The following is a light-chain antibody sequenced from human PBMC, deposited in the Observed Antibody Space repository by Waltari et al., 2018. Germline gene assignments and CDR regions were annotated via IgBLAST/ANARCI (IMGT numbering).Light chain of an antibody. Sequence: EIVLTQSPGTLSLSLGEGATLSCRTSQPIRHTYLAGYQQKPGQAPTLLIHGASSRATGVPDRCAGSGSGTDFSLTSSRLEPEDFETYYCQQYDIAPLTFGGGTKVEIK. V-gene: IGKV3-20*01. CDR2: GAS. CDR1: QPIRHTY. CDR3: QQYDIAPLT. J-gene: IGKJ4*01.